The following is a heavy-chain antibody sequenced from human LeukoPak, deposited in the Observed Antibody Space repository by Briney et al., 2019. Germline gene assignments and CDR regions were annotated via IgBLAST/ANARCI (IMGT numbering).Heavy chain of an antibody. V-gene: IGHV1-18*01. D-gene: IGHD5-18*01. CDR1: GYTFTNYG. J-gene: IGHJ4*02. Sequence: ASVKVSCKASGYTFTNYGVSWVRQAPGQGLEWMGWISAYNGNTNYAQKLQGRVTMTTDTSTSTAYMELRSLRSDDTAVYYCAREVRIQLWDYWGQGTLVTVSS. CDR2: ISAYNGNT. CDR3: AREVRIQLWDY.